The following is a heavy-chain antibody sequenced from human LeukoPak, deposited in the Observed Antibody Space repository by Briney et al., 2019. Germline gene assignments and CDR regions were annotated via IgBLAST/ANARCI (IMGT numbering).Heavy chain of an antibody. V-gene: IGHV3-15*01. CDR1: GFTFSNAW. J-gene: IGHJ4*02. Sequence: GGSLRLSCAASGFTFSNAWMSWVRQAPGTGLEWVGRIKSKTDGGTTDYAAPVKGRFTISRDDSKNTLYLQMNSLKTEDTAVYYCTTGYYDFWSGYYTNWGQGTLVTVSS. CDR3: TTGYYDFWSGYYTN. CDR2: IKSKTDGGTT. D-gene: IGHD3-3*01.